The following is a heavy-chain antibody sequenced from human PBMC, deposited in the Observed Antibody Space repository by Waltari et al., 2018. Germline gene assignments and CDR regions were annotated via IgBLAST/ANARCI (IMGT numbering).Heavy chain of an antibody. V-gene: IGHV4-34*01. J-gene: IGHJ4*02. CDR3: AGLGSGPYYFDY. D-gene: IGHD3-10*01. CDR1: GGSFSGYY. CDR2: INHSGST. Sequence: QVQLQQWGAGLLKPSETLSLTCAVYGGSFSGYYWSWIRQPPGKGLEWIGEINHSGSTNYNPSLKSRVTISVDTSKNQFSLKLSSVTAADTAVYYCAGLGSGPYYFDYWGQGTLVTVSS.